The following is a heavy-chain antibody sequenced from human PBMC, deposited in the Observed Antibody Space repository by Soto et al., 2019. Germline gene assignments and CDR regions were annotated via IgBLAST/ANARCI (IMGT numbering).Heavy chain of an antibody. D-gene: IGHD3-22*01. CDR2: INPNSGGT. CDR1: GYTFTGYY. CDR3: ARSRYYYDSSGYYYYYGTDG. V-gene: IGHV1-2*02. Sequence: ASVKVSCKASGYTFTGYYMHWVRQAPGQGLEWMGWINPNSGGTNYAQKFQGRVTMTRDTSISTAYMELSRLRSDDTAVYYCARSRYYYDSSGYYYYYGTDGWDEGTTVKVSS. J-gene: IGHJ6*04.